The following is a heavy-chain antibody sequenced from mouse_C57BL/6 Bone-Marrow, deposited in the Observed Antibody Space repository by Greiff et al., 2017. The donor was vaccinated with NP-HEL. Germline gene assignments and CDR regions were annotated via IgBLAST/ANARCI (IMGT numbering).Heavy chain of an antibody. Sequence: EVQVVESGAELVRPGASVKLSCTASGFNIKDDYMHWVKQRPEQGLEWIGWIDPENGDTEYASKFQGKATITADTSSNTAYLQLSSLTSEDTAVYYCTIFYLFDYWGQGTTLTVSS. V-gene: IGHV14-4*01. CDR2: IDPENGDT. J-gene: IGHJ2*01. CDR1: GFNIKDDY. CDR3: TIFYLFDY. D-gene: IGHD5-5*01.